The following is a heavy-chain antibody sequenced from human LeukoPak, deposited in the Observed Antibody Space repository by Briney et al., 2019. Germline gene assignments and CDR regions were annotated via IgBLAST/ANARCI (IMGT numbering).Heavy chain of an antibody. D-gene: IGHD5-24*01. CDR2: ISGPSDTI. CDR1: GFTFSPYP. CDR3: ARDLGRDRYFDS. V-gene: IGHV3-48*04. Sequence: GGSLRLSCAASGFTFSPYPMNWVRQAPGKGLEWVSYISGPSDTIHYADSVKGRFTISRDNAKNSLYLQMNSLGAEDTAVYYCARDLGRDRYFDSWGQGTLVTVSS. J-gene: IGHJ4*02.